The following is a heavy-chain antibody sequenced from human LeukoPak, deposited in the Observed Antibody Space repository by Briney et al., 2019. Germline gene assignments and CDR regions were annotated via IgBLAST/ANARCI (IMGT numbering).Heavy chain of an antibody. D-gene: IGHD6-13*01. CDR3: ARENPIAAAMTGASYFDY. CDR2: IYSGGST. CDR1: GFTVSSNY. J-gene: IGHJ4*02. V-gene: IGHV3-53*04. Sequence: PGGSLRLSCAAPGFTVSSNYMSWVRQAPGKGLEWVSVIYSGGSTYYADSVKGRFTISRHNSKNTLYLQMNSLRAEDTAVYYCARENPIAAAMTGASYFDYWGQGTLVTVSS.